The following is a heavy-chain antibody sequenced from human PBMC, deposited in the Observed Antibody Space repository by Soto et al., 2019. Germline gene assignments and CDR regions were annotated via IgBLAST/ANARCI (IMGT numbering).Heavy chain of an antibody. V-gene: IGHV3-74*01. D-gene: IGHD2-2*01. CDR2: INGDGSYT. CDR3: ARSLSTSPDY. J-gene: IGHJ4*02. CDR1: GFTFSSYW. Sequence: GGSLRLSCAASGFTFSSYWMHWVRQAPGKGLVWVSRINGDGSYTGYADSVKGRFTISRDSAKNTLYLQMNILRAEDTAVYFCARSLSTSPDYWGQGTLVTVSS.